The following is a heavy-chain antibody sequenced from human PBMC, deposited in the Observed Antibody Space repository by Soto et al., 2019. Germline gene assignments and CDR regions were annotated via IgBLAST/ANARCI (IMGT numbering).Heavy chain of an antibody. CDR1: GGSISSYY. Sequence: SETLSLTCTVSGGSISSYYWSWIRQPPGKGLEWIGYIYYSGSTNYNPSLKSRVTISVDTSKNQFSLKLSSVTAADTAVYYCAREIVAAALKHWFDPWGQGTLVTVSS. J-gene: IGHJ5*02. D-gene: IGHD6-13*01. CDR2: IYYSGST. V-gene: IGHV4-59*01. CDR3: AREIVAAALKHWFDP.